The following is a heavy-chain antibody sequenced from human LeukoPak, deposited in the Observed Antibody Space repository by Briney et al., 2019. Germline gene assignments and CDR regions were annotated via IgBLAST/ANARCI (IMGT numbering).Heavy chain of an antibody. CDR1: GFTFSSNY. D-gene: IGHD4-11*01. Sequence: GGSLRLSCAASGFTFSSNYMNWVRQAPGKGLEWVSTFKTNSGQVYYAESVRGRFTISRVNSKNTVYLEMSSLRAEDTALYFCARSVPDYTRFDYWGQGALVTVSS. V-gene: IGHV3-53*01. CDR3: ARSVPDYTRFDY. J-gene: IGHJ4*02. CDR2: FKTNSGQV.